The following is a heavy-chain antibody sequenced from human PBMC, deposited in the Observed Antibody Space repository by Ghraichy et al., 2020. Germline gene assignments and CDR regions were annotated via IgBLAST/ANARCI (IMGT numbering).Heavy chain of an antibody. CDR2: ISGSGGST. V-gene: IGHV3-23*01. J-gene: IGHJ2*01. D-gene: IGHD2/OR15-2a*01. CDR3: ATTTFFLIPTAFDL. CDR1: GFTFSSYA. Sequence: GESLNISCAASGFTFSSYAMSWVRQAPGKGLEWVSAISGSGGSTYYADSVKGRFTISRDNSKNTLYLQMNSLRAEDTAVYYCATTTFFLIPTAFDLWGRGTLVTVSS.